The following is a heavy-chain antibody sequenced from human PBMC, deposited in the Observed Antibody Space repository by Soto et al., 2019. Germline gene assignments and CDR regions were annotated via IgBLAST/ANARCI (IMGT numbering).Heavy chain of an antibody. CDR2: IKQDGSEK. Sequence: EVQLVESGGGLVQPGGSLRLSCAASGFTFSSYWMSWVRQAPGKGLEWVANIKQDGSEKYYVDSVKGRFTISRDNAKNSLYLQMNSLRAEDTAVYYCARLLWFGELEFPNWFDPWGQGTLVTVSS. CDR3: ARLLWFGELEFPNWFDP. CDR1: GFTFSSYW. V-gene: IGHV3-7*01. J-gene: IGHJ5*02. D-gene: IGHD3-10*01.